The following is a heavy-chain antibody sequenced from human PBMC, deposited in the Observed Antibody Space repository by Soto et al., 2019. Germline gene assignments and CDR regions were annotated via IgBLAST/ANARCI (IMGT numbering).Heavy chain of an antibody. J-gene: IGHJ6*02. CDR1: GGSFSGYY. Sequence: QVQLQQWGAGLLNPSETLSLTCAVYGGSFSGYYWTWIRQPPGKGLEWIGDINHSGTINFNPSLKSRLTISIDTSKTHFSLKLSSVTDADTAAYYCDRADSTLVTSYSLDVCVQGTTVTVSS. D-gene: IGHD2-21*02. CDR3: DRADSTLVTSYSLDV. V-gene: IGHV4-34*01. CDR2: INHSGTI.